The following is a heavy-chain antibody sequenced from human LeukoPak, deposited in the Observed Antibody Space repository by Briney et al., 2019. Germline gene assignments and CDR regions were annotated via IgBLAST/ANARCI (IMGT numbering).Heavy chain of an antibody. Sequence: ASVKVSCKASGYTFASYDINWVRQAIGQGLEWMGWMNPNSGNTGYAQKFQGRVTITRNTSISTAYMELSSLRSEDTAVYYCARGGRYSSLTYSYYYYMDVWGKGTTVTVSS. V-gene: IGHV1-8*03. CDR2: MNPNSGNT. CDR1: GYTFASYD. CDR3: ARGGRYSSLTYSYYYYMDV. J-gene: IGHJ6*03. D-gene: IGHD6-13*01.